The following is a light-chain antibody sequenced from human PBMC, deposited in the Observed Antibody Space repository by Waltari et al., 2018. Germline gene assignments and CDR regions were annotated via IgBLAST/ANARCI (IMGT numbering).Light chain of an antibody. V-gene: IGLV2-14*01. J-gene: IGLJ2*01. CDR2: GVS. CDR1: SSDFGAYNY. Sequence: QSALTQPASVSGSPGQSITLSCTGTSSDFGAYNYVSWYQHHPGKAPKLMIYGVSNRPSGVSNRFSGSKSGNTASLTISGVQAEDEADYYCSSYTGSSTLVIFGGGTKLTVL. CDR3: SSYTGSSTLVI.